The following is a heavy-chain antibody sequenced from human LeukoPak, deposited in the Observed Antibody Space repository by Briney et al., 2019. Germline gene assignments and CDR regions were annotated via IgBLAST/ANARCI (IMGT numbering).Heavy chain of an antibody. J-gene: IGHJ4*02. CDR1: GVTFSNYA. CDR3: ATVPTT. CDR2: ISGSGST. Sequence: GGSLRLSCAASGVTFSNYAMSWVRQAPGKGLEWVSVISGSGSTYYADSVKGRFTISRDNSKKMLYLQMNSLRAEDTALYYCATVPTTWGQGTLVTVSS. D-gene: IGHD4-17*01. V-gene: IGHV3-23*01.